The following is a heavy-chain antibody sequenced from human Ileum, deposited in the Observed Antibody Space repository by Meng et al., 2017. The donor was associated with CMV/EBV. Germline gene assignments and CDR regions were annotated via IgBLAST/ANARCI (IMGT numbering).Heavy chain of an antibody. CDR3: ARENWVYDY. Sequence: QMQLVHPGTGLKNPGASLEFSCKASGNIFPGYYMHWVRQAPGQGFDGVGCINLNSGVIDFAQKFQGRITLTRDTSITTAYMELTRLIYADTAVYYCARENWVYDYWAREPWSPSPQ. D-gene: IGHD7-27*01. CDR1: GNIFPGYY. J-gene: IGHJ4*02. CDR2: INLNSGVI. V-gene: IGHV1-2*02.